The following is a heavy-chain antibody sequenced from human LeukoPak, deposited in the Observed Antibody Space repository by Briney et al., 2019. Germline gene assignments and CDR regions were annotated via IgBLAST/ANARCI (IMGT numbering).Heavy chain of an antibody. Sequence: GGSLRLSCAASGFTFSDYYMGWIRQAPGKGLEWVSRITSDGSSTIYADSVKGRFTISRDNAKSTVYLQMNSLRAEDTAVYFCARDRYYIFDYWGQGAPVTVSS. V-gene: IGHV3-74*01. D-gene: IGHD3-10*01. CDR1: GFTFSDYY. CDR3: ARDRYYIFDY. CDR2: ITSDGSST. J-gene: IGHJ4*02.